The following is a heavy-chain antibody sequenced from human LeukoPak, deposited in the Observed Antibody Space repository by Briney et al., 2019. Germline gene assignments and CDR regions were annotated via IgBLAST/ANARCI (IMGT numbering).Heavy chain of an antibody. D-gene: IGHD5-18*01. CDR2: IIPIFGTA. V-gene: IGHV1-69*06. J-gene: IGHJ4*02. Sequence: AASVKVSCKASGGTFSSYAISWVRQAPGQGLEWMGGIIPIFGTANYAQKVQGRVTITADKSTSTAYMELSSLRSEDTAVYYCARDPGYSYGLDYWGQGTLVTVSS. CDR3: ARDPGYSYGLDY. CDR1: GGTFSSYA.